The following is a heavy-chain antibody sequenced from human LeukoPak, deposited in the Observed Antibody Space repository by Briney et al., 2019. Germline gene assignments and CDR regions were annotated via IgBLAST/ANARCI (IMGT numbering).Heavy chain of an antibody. Sequence: SGGSLRLSCAASGFIFSDYYMSWIRQAPGKGLEWVSYISSSGNTISYADSVKGRFTISRDNARNSLYLQMNSLRAEDTAVYYCARDAGSYSFNYWGQGTLVTVSS. CDR1: GFIFSDYY. J-gene: IGHJ4*02. CDR2: ISSSGNTI. D-gene: IGHD6-13*01. V-gene: IGHV3-11*04. CDR3: ARDAGSYSFNY.